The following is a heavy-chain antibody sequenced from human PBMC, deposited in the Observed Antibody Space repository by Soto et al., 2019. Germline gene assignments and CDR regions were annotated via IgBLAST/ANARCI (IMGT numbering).Heavy chain of an antibody. CDR1: GYSFTSYW. Sequence: GESLKISCKGSGYSFTSYWIGWVRQMPGKGLEWMGIIYPGDSDTRYSPSFQGQVTISADKSISTAYLQWSSLKASDTAMYYCARHGRVRGVNHYYMDVWGKGTTVTVSS. CDR2: IYPGDSDT. CDR3: ARHGRVRGVNHYYMDV. V-gene: IGHV5-51*01. J-gene: IGHJ6*03. D-gene: IGHD3-10*01.